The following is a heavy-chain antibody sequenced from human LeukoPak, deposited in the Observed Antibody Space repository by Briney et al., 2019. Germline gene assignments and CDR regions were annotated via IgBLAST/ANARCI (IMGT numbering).Heavy chain of an antibody. Sequence: GASVKVSCKASGYTFTSYGISWVRQAPGQGLEWMGWISDYNGNTNYAQKLQGRVTMTTDTSTSTAYMELRSLRSDDTAVYYCASLYYYGSGSYMVDPWGQGTLVTVSS. V-gene: IGHV1-18*01. CDR3: ASLYYYGSGSYMVDP. D-gene: IGHD3-10*01. CDR2: ISDYNGNT. CDR1: GYTFTSYG. J-gene: IGHJ5*02.